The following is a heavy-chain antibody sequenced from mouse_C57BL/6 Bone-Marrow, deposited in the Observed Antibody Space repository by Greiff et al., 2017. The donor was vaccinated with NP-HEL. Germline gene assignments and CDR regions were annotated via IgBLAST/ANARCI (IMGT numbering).Heavy chain of an antibody. Sequence: QVQLKQSGPELVKPGASVKLSCKASGYTFTSYDINWVKQRPGQGLEWIGWIYPRDGSTKYNEKFKGKATLTVDTSSSTAYMELHSLASEDSAVYFWAREEGFTTVVARDFDVWGTGTTVTVSS. CDR1: GYTFTSYD. J-gene: IGHJ1*03. V-gene: IGHV1-85*01. CDR2: IYPRDGST. CDR3: AREEGFTTVVARDFDV. D-gene: IGHD1-1*01.